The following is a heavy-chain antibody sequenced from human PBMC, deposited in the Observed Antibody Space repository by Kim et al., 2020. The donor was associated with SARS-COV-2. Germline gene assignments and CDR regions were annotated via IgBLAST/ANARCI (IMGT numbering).Heavy chain of an antibody. Sequence: GGSLRLSCAASGFTFSNAWMSWVRQAPGKGLEWVGRIKSKTDGGTTDYAAPVKGRFTISRDDSKNTLYLQMNSLKTEDTAVYYCTTGPYRHIAAAGIDYWGQGTLVTVSS. CDR1: GFTFSNAW. J-gene: IGHJ4*02. CDR3: TTGPYRHIAAAGIDY. CDR2: IKSKTDGGTT. V-gene: IGHV3-15*01. D-gene: IGHD6-13*01.